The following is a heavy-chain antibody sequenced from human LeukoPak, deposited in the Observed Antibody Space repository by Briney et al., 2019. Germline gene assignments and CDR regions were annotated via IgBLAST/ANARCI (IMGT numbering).Heavy chain of an antibody. CDR2: ISGSGGST. CDR1: GFTFNNYA. Sequence: PGGSLRLSCAASGFTFNNYAMSWVRQAPGKGLEWVSAISGSGGSTYYADSVKGRFTISRDNSKNTLYLQMNSLRAEDTAVYYCAKSDYGYSSSWYDDYWGQGTLVTVSS. J-gene: IGHJ4*02. V-gene: IGHV3-23*01. D-gene: IGHD6-13*01. CDR3: AKSDYGYSSSWYDDY.